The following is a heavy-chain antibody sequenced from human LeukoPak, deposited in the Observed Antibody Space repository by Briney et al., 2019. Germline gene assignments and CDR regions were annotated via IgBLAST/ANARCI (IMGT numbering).Heavy chain of an antibody. CDR1: GGSISSGGYY. D-gene: IGHD3-22*01. CDR3: AMIVELIGAFDI. Sequence: PSETLSLTCTVSGGSISSGGYYWSWIRQPPGKGLEWIGYIYHSGSTYYNPSLKSRVTISVDRSKNQFSLKLSSVTAADTAVYYCAMIVELIGAFDIWGQGTTVTVSS. CDR2: IYHSGST. J-gene: IGHJ3*02. V-gene: IGHV4-30-2*01.